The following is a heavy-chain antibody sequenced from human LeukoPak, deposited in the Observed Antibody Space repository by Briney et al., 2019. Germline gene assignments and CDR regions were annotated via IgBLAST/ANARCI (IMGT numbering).Heavy chain of an antibody. CDR2: TYHSGTT. CDR3: ARATNYDLWSAYYHHMDV. Sequence: PSETLSLTCTVSRGSISDYYWSWIRQSPGKGLEWMGYTYHSGTTNYNPSLKSQVTISVDTSKNQFSLKLSSVTAADTAVYYCARATNYDLWSAYYHHMDVWGKGTTVTVSS. V-gene: IGHV4-59*01. D-gene: IGHD3-3*01. CDR1: RGSISDYY. J-gene: IGHJ6*04.